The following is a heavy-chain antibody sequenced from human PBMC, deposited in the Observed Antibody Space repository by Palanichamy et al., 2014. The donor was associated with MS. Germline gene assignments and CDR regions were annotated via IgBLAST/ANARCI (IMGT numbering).Heavy chain of an antibody. CDR2: IKQDGSEK. Sequence: EVQLVESGGGLVQPGGSLRLSCAASEFTFTSFWMNWVRQAPGKGLEWVANIKQDGSEKYYVDSVKGRFTISRDNARNSLYLQMNSLRAEDTAVYYCVRARGMDVWGQGTTVTVSS. CDR3: VRARGMDV. J-gene: IGHJ6*02. V-gene: IGHV3-7*03. CDR1: EFTFTSFW.